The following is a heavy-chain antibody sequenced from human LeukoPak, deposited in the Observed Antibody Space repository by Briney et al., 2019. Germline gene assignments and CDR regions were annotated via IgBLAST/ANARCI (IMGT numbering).Heavy chain of an antibody. J-gene: IGHJ4*02. D-gene: IGHD3-16*02. CDR2: ISYDGSNK. V-gene: IGHV3-30*04. Sequence: GRSLRLSCAASGFTFSSYAMHWVRQAPGKGLEWVAVISYDGSNKYYADSVKGRFTISRDNSKNTLYLQMNSLRAEDTAVYYCAKDGGSYDYVWGTYRYWPIDYWGQGTLVTVSS. CDR3: AKDGGSYDYVWGTYRYWPIDY. CDR1: GFTFSSYA.